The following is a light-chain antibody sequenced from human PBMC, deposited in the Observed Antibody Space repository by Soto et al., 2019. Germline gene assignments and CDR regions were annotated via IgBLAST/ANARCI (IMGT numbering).Light chain of an antibody. J-gene: IGKJ2*01. CDR2: GAS. V-gene: IGKV1-17*03. CDR3: LQHNAYPFT. CDR1: QDIGNY. Sequence: DIPMTQSPSAMSASVGDRVTITCRASQDIGNYLAWFQQKPGQGPKRLIYGASNLQSGVPPRFSGSGSETEFTLTISNLQPEDIATYYCLQHNAYPFTFGQGTKLEIK.